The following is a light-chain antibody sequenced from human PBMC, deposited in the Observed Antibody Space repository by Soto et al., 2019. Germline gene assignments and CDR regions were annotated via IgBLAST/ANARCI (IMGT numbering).Light chain of an antibody. CDR3: QQYNNWSPWT. Sequence: EIVMTQSPATLSVSPGERATLSCRASQSVSSNLAWYQQKPGQAPRLLIYGPSTRATGIPARFSGRGSGTEFTITISSLQSEDFAVYYCQQYNNWSPWTFGQGTKVEIK. CDR1: QSVSSN. J-gene: IGKJ1*01. V-gene: IGKV3-15*01. CDR2: GPS.